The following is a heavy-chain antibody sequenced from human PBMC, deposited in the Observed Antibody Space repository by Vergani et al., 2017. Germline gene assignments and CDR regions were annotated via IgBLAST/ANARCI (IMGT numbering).Heavy chain of an antibody. Sequence: QVQLQESGPGLVKSSETLSLTCSVSFDSIRNLYCNWIRQPPGKGLEWIGSIHYSENTNYNPSLKTRVTISVDTSKNQFSLTLTSVTAADTAVYYCARGYCSSTSCYPYYYYMDVWGKGTTVTVSS. D-gene: IGHD2-2*01. CDR1: FDSIRNLY. CDR3: ARGYCSSTSCYPYYYYMDV. CDR2: IHYSENT. J-gene: IGHJ6*03. V-gene: IGHV4-59*11.